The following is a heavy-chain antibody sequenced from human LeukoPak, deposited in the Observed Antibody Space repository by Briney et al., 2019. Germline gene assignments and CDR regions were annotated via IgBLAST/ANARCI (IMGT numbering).Heavy chain of an antibody. CDR3: AKEVVEQQPFFDY. CDR1: GFTFSSYG. Sequence: GGSLRLSCAASGFTFSSYGMHWVRQAPGKGLEWVAVIWYGGSNKYYADSVKGRFTISRDNSKNTLYLQMNSLRAEDTAVYYCAKEVVEQQPFFDYWGQGTLVTVSS. V-gene: IGHV3-30*02. CDR2: IWYGGSNK. D-gene: IGHD6-13*01. J-gene: IGHJ4*02.